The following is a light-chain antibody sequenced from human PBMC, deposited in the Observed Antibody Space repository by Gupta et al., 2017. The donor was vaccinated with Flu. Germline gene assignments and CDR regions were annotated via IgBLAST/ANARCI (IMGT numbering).Light chain of an antibody. Sequence: DIQMTQSPSSLSASVGDRVTITCQASQDISNYLNWYQQKPGKAPKLLIYDASNLETGVPSRFRGSGSGTDLTVTISSLQTEDIATYYCQQYDNFPPTFGEGTKVEIK. V-gene: IGKV1-33*01. J-gene: IGKJ4*02. CDR3: QQYDNFPPT. CDR2: DAS. CDR1: QDISNY.